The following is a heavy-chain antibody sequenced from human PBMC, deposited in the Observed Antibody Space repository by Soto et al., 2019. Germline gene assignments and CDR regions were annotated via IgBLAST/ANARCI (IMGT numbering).Heavy chain of an antibody. D-gene: IGHD2-8*01. CDR3: ARAHCTNGVCYTYYYYYYGMDV. V-gene: IGHV1-3*01. CDR2: INAGNGNT. J-gene: IGHJ6*02. Sequence: ASVKVSCKASGYTFTSYAMHWVRQAPGQRLEWMGWINAGNGNTKYSQKFQGRVTITRDTSASTAYMELSSLRSEDTAVYYCARAHCTNGVCYTYYYYYYGMDVWGQGTTVTVSS. CDR1: GYTFTSYA.